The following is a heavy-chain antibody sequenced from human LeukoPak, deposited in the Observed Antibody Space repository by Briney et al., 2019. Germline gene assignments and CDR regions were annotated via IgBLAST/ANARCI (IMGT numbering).Heavy chain of an antibody. D-gene: IGHD6-19*01. V-gene: IGHV3-66*01. J-gene: IGHJ4*02. CDR2: MYSGGDT. CDR3: ARAPSGWYFDS. CDR1: GFTVSSNY. Sequence: AGGSLRLSCAASGFTVSSNYMSWVRQAPGKGLEWVSAMYSGGDTYYADSVKGRSTISRDNSKNTLYLQMNSLRAEDTAVYYCARAPSGWYFDSWGQGTLVTVSS.